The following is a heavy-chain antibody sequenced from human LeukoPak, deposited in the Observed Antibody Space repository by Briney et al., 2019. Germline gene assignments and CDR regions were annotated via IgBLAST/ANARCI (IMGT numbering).Heavy chain of an antibody. CDR3: ARHSEVRGVYMPEYFQH. CDR2: INPNSGGT. CDR1: GYTFTGYY. Sequence: GASVKVSCKASGYTFTGYYMHWVRQAPGQGLEWMGWINPNSGGTNYAQKFQGRVTMTTDTSTSTAYMELRSLRSDDTAVYYCARHSEVRGVYMPEYFQHWGQGTLVTVSS. J-gene: IGHJ1*01. V-gene: IGHV1-2*02. D-gene: IGHD3-10*01.